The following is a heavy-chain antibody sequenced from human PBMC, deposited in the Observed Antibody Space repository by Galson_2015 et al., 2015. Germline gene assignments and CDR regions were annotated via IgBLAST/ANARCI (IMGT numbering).Heavy chain of an antibody. CDR1: GASISSYY. J-gene: IGHJ4*02. D-gene: IGHD3-10*01. V-gene: IGHV4-59*01. CDR2: IYHSGTT. Sequence: SEPLSLTCPVSGASISSYYWSWVRQPPGKGLEWIGYIYHSGTTNYNPSLKSRVTISVDTSKNQFSLKLSSVTAADTAVYYCARRRGYLDYWGPGTLVPVS. CDR3: ARRRGYLDY.